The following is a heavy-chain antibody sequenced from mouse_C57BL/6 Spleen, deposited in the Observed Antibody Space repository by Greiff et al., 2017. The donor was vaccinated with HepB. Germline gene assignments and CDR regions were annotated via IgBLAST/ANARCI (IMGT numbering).Heavy chain of an antibody. CDR1: GYTFPSYW. J-gene: IGHJ3*01. CDR3: AVYYCNPAWFAY. CDR2: IHPNSGST. V-gene: IGHV1-64*01. Sequence: QVQLKQPGAELVKPGASVKLSCKASGYTFPSYWMHWVKPRPGQGLEWSGMIHPNSGSTNYNEKFKSKATLTVDKSSSTTYMQLSSPTSEDSAVYYCAVYYCNPAWFAYWGQGTLVTVSA. D-gene: IGHD2-1*01.